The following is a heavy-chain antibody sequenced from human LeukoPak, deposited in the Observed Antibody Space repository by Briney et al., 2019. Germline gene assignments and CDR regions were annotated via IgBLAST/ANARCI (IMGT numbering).Heavy chain of an antibody. CDR1: GGSISSGGYY. CDR3: ARDPTAAGNSWFDP. Sequence: PSETLSLTCTVSGGSISSGGYYWSWIRQHPGKGLEWIGYIYYSGSTYYNPSLKSRVTISVDTSKNQFSLKLSSVTAADTAVYYCARDPTAAGNSWFDPWGQGTLVTVSS. CDR2: IYYSGST. J-gene: IGHJ5*02. D-gene: IGHD6-13*01. V-gene: IGHV4-31*03.